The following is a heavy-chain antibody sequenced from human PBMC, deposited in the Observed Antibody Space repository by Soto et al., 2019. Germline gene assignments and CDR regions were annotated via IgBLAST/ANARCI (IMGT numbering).Heavy chain of an antibody. CDR2: IPYDGSNK. V-gene: IGHV3-30*02. Sequence: GGSLRLSCTASGFSFSDYVMHWVRQAPGKGLEWVAVIPYDGSNKYYADSVKGRFTISRDNSKNTLYLQMNSLRAEDTAVYYCAKDSTYYYGSGTVDYWGQGTLVTVSS. J-gene: IGHJ4*02. D-gene: IGHD3-10*01. CDR1: GFSFSDYV. CDR3: AKDSTYYYGSGTVDY.